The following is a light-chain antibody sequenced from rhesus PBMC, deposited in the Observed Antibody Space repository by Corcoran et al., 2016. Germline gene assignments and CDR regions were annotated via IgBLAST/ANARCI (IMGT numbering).Light chain of an antibody. CDR3: QQYSNWPWT. J-gene: IGKJ1*01. CDR1: QSVSSS. CDR2: AAS. Sequence: EIVLTQSPATLSLSPGERATLSCRASQSVSSSLAWYQQKPGQAPRLLIFAASSRATGIPDRFSGSGSGTDFTLTISSLEPEDVGVYYCQQYSNWPWTFGQGTKVEIK. V-gene: IGKV3-42*02.